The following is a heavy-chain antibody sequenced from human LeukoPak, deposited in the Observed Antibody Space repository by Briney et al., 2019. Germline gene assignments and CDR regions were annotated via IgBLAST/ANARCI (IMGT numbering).Heavy chain of an antibody. Sequence: PSQTLSLTCTVSGGSISIDYYWGWIRQTPGKGPGLEWIGYIFYSGNTNYNASLRSRATISVDTSKNEFSLQLISVTPEDTAVYYCARVELYSSSWGFDPWGQGTLVTVSS. D-gene: IGHD6-13*01. J-gene: IGHJ5*02. CDR3: ARVELYSSSWGFDP. V-gene: IGHV4-30-4*01. CDR2: IFYSGNT. CDR1: GGSISIDYY.